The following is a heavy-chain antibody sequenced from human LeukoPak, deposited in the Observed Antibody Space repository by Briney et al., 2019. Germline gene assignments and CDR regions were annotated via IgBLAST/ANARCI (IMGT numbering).Heavy chain of an antibody. D-gene: IGHD4-17*01. V-gene: IGHV1-46*01. CDR3: ARASTANYFDY. Sequence: VASLKVSCKASGYTFTSYYMHWVRQAPGQGLEWMGIINPSGGSTSYAQKFQGRVTMTRDTSTSTVYMELSSLRSEDTAVYYCARASTANYFDYWGQGTLVTVSS. CDR2: INPSGGST. J-gene: IGHJ4*02. CDR1: GYTFTSYY.